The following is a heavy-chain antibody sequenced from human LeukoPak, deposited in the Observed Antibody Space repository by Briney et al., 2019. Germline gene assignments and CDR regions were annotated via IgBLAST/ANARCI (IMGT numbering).Heavy chain of an antibody. CDR1: GYSFTHYW. J-gene: IGHJ3*02. V-gene: IGHV5-51*01. D-gene: IGHD6-6*01. Sequence: GESLKISCEGSGYSFTHYWIGWVRQVPGKGLEWMGIIYPGDSDTRHSPSFQGQATISADKSINTAYLQWSSLKTSDTGMYYCAKISSSSPNDFFDIWGQGTLVTVSS. CDR2: IYPGDSDT. CDR3: AKISSSSPNDFFDI.